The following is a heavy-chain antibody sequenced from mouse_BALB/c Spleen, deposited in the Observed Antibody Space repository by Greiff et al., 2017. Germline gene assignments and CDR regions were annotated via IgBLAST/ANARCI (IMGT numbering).Heavy chain of an antibody. CDR2: IYPYNGGT. CDR3: ARGDYGSSDWYFDV. Sequence: EVQLQESGPELVKPGASVKISCKASGYTFTDYNMHWVKQSHGKSLEWIGYIYPYNGGTGYNQKFKSKATLTVDNSSSTAYMELRSLTSEDSAVYYCARGDYGSSDWYFDVWGAGTTVTVSS. CDR1: GYTFTDYN. V-gene: IGHV1S29*02. D-gene: IGHD1-1*01. J-gene: IGHJ1*01.